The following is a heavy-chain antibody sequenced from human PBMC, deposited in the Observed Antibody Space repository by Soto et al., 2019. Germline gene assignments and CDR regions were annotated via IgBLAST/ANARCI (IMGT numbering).Heavy chain of an antibody. CDR2: ISPYTGDT. Sequence: QVQLVQSGAEVKKPGASVKVSCKASGYTFTDYGISWVRQAPGQGLEWMGWISPYTGDTKYPQRLQGRVTVTADTSTSTASIELRSLKSDDTAVYYCAKTGGWNWFDPWGQGTLVSVSS. CDR3: AKTGGWNWFDP. CDR1: GYTFTDYG. J-gene: IGHJ5*02. V-gene: IGHV1-18*01. D-gene: IGHD6-19*01.